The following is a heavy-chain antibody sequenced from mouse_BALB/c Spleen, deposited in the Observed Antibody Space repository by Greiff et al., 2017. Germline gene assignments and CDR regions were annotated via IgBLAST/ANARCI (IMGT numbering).Heavy chain of an antibody. CDR2: IDPANGNT. Sequence: VQLQQSGAELVKPGASVKLSCTASGFNIKDTYMHWVKQRPEQGLEWIGRIDPANGNTKYDPKFQGKATITADTSSNTAYLQLSSLTSEDTAVYYCAHYYGNYDYAMDYWGQGTSVTVSS. D-gene: IGHD2-1*01. CDR1: GFNIKDTY. J-gene: IGHJ4*01. CDR3: AHYYGNYDYAMDY. V-gene: IGHV14-3*02.